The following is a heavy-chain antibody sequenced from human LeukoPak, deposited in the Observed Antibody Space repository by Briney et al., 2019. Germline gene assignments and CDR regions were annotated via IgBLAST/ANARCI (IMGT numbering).Heavy chain of an antibody. CDR1: GGSISSSSYY. CDR2: IYYSAST. J-gene: IGHJ5*02. CDR3: ARPEGFDP. Sequence: PSETLSLTCTVPGGSISSSSYYWGWVRQPPGKGLEWIGSIYYSASTYYNPSLRSRVTISVDTSKNQFSLKLSSVTAADTAVYYCARPEGFDPWGQGTLVTVSS. V-gene: IGHV4-39*01.